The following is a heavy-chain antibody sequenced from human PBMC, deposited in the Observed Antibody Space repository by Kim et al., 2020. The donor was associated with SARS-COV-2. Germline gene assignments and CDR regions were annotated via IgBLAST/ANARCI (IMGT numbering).Heavy chain of an antibody. CDR1: GFTFSSYA. Sequence: GGSLRLSCAASGFTFSSYAMHWVRQAPGKGLEWVAVISYDGSNKYYADSVKGRFTISRDNSKNTLYLQMNSLRAEDTAVYYCASDLHCGGDCYDAFDIWG. CDR3: ASDLHCGGDCYDAFDI. J-gene: IGHJ3*02. V-gene: IGHV3-30*04. D-gene: IGHD2-21*02. CDR2: ISYDGSNK.